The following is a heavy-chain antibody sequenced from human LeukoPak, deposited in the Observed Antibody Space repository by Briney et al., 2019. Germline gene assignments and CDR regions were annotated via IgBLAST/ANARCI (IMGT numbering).Heavy chain of an antibody. D-gene: IGHD1/OR15-1a*01. CDR3: AKGRTNDY. V-gene: IGHV3-23*01. J-gene: IGHJ4*02. CDR2: ISDTGGNT. Sequence: PGGSLRLSCAPSGFTFSTYAMSWVRQTPERGLEWVSAISDTGGNTFYADSVKGRFTISRDNSKNTLYLQMNSLRAEDTAIYYCAKGRTNDYWGQGTLVTVSS. CDR1: GFTFSTYA.